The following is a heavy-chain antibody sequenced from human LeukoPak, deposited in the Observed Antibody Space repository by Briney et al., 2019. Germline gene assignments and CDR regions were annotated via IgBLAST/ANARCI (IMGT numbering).Heavy chain of an antibody. D-gene: IGHD4-17*01. CDR3: ARVSGDYGGYYYYYGMDV. Sequence: GGSLRLSCAASGFTFSSYAMSWVRQTPGKGLEWVASIKEDGSERQYVDSVKGRFTISRDNAKNSLYLQMNSLRAEDTAVYYCARVSGDYGGYYYYYGMDVWGQGTTVTVSS. CDR1: GFTFSSYA. V-gene: IGHV3-7*03. CDR2: IKEDGSER. J-gene: IGHJ6*02.